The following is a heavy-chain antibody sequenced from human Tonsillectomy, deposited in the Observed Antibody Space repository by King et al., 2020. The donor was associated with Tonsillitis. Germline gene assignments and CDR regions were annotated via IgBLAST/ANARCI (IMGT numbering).Heavy chain of an antibody. V-gene: IGHV3-7*01. CDR3: AREWELLFDY. CDR1: GFTFSSYW. D-gene: IGHD2-15*01. J-gene: IGHJ4*02. Sequence: VQLVESGGGLVQPGGSLRLSCAASGFTFSSYWMTWVRQAPGKGLEWVANIKQDGSEKYYVDSVKGRFTISRDNAKNSLYLQMNSLRVENTAVYYCAREWELLFDYWGQGSLVTVTS. CDR2: IKQDGSEK.